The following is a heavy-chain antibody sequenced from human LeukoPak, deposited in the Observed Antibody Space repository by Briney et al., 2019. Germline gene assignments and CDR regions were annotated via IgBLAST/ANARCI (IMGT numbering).Heavy chain of an antibody. CDR3: VRLRRNSDRSGYYYYYDY. CDR1: GITFSAFS. D-gene: IGHD3-22*01. J-gene: IGHJ4*02. Sequence: GGSLSLSCAASGITFSAFSVNWVGQAPGKGLHSVSSISVRSNYRYYADSVRGRFTISRDDARDSLFLQMNSLRAEDTAAYFCVRLRRNSDRSGYYYYYDYWGQGTLVTVSS. CDR2: ISVRSNYR. V-gene: IGHV3-21*01.